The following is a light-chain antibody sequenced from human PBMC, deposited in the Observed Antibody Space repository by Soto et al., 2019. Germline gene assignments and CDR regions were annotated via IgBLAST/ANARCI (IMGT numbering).Light chain of an antibody. CDR2: WAS. J-gene: IGKJ4*01. CDR3: QQYYTSPS. Sequence: IVMTQSPDSLAVSLGQRATINCKSSQSVLYSSNNRNYLAWYQQKPGQPPKLLIYWASTRESGVPDRFSGSGSGTDFTLTISSLQAEDVAVYFCQQYYTSPSFGGGPKGEIK. CDR1: QSVLYSSNNRNY. V-gene: IGKV4-1*01.